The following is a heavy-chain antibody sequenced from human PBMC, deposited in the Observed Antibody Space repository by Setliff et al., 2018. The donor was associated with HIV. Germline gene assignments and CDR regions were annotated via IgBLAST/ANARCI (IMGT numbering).Heavy chain of an antibody. V-gene: IGHV4-30-4*08. D-gene: IGHD3-22*01. CDR3: ARAGDSRAHYSLDS. CDR1: GDSISSGRYF. Sequence: PSETLSLTCNVSGDSISSGRYFWTWIRQPPGKGLEWIGYVSDSGNTYYNPSLKSRISISVDPSMNHFSLRMSSVTAADTAMYYCARAGDSRAHYSLDSWGQGTLVTVSS. CDR2: VSDSGNT. J-gene: IGHJ4*02.